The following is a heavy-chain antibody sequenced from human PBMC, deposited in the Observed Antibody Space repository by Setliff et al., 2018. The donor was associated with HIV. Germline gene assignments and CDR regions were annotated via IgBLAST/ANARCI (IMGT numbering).Heavy chain of an antibody. CDR3: ARDDRCSGDTCYYY. CDR2: IYTSGST. Sequence: SETLSLTCTVSGDSISSSYYWTWIRQPPGKGLEWIGYIYTSGSTNYNPSLKNRVTISVDTSKNTFSLKLSSVAATDTAVYYCARDDRCSGDTCYYYWGQGALVTVSA. CDR1: GDSISSSYY. J-gene: IGHJ4*02. V-gene: IGHV4-4*08. D-gene: IGHD2-15*01.